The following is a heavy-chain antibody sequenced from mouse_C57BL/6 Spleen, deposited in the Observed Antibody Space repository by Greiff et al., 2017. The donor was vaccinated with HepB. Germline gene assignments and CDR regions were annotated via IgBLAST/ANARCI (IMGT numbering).Heavy chain of an antibody. CDR2: IWGVGST. Sequence: QVQLKQSGPGLVAPSQSLSITCTVSGFSLTSYGVDWVRQSPGKGLEWLGVIWGVGSTNYNSALKSRLSISKDNSKSQVFLKMNSLQTDDTAMYYCASEGLRRGGAMDYWGQGTSVTVSS. D-gene: IGHD2-4*01. J-gene: IGHJ4*01. CDR1: GFSLTSYG. V-gene: IGHV2-6*01. CDR3: ASEGLRRGGAMDY.